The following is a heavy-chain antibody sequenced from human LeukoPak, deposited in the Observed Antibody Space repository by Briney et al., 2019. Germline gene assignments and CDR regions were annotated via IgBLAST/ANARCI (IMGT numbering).Heavy chain of an antibody. J-gene: IGHJ4*02. Sequence: GGSLRLSCAASGFTFSSYSMNWVRQAPGKGLEWVSSISSSSSYIYYADSVKGRFTISRDNAKNSLYLHMNSLRAEDTAVYYCARDRSDYFDYWGQGTLVTVSS. V-gene: IGHV3-21*01. CDR1: GFTFSSYS. CDR2: ISSSSSYI. CDR3: ARDRSDYFDY.